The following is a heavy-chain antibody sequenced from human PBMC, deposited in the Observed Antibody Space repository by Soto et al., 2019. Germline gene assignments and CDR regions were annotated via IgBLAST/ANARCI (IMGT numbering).Heavy chain of an antibody. CDR1: GYTFTGHY. J-gene: IGHJ4*02. V-gene: IGHV1-2*02. CDR3: GRGRSGQIAVVY. Sequence: ASVKVSCKASGYTFTGHYIHWVRQAPEQGPEWMGEIGPESGATRYAQKFQGRVTMTRDTSITTVYMELKNLSPDDTAVYYCGRGRSGQIAVVYWGQGTPGTVSS. D-gene: IGHD1-26*01. CDR2: IGPESGAT.